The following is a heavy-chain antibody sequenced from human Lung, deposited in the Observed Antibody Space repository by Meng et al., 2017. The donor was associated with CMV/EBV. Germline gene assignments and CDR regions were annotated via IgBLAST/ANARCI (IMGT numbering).Heavy chain of an antibody. Sequence: ETLSLTCAASGFTFTNYWMTWVRQAPGKGLEWVANINEDGSVKHFVDSVKGRFTMSRDNAKNSVYLQMNGLRADDTAVYYCAREYWGPDYWGQGTLVTVSS. CDR2: INEDGSVK. CDR1: GFTFTNYW. J-gene: IGHJ4*02. CDR3: AREYWGPDY. V-gene: IGHV3-7*01. D-gene: IGHD7-27*01.